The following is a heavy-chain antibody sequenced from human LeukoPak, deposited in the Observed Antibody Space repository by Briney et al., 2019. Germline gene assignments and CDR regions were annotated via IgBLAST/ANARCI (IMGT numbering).Heavy chain of an antibody. V-gene: IGHV3-23*01. CDR3: AKDLYSNSRDY. D-gene: IGHD6-6*01. CDR2: ISSTGSST. CDR1: GLTFSSYV. Sequence: PGGSLRLSCAASGLTFSSYVMSWVRQAPGEGLEWVSAISSTGSSTYYAGSVKGRFTISRDNSKNTLYLQMNSLRAEDTAVYYCAKDLYSNSRDYWGQGTLVTVSS. J-gene: IGHJ4*02.